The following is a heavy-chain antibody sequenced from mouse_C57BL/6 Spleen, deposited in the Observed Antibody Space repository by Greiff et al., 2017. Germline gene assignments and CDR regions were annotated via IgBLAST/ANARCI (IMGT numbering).Heavy chain of an antibody. CDR2: IDPSDSDT. Sequence: QVQLQQPGAELVRPGSSVKLSCKASGYTFTSYWMHWVKQRPIQGLEWIGNIDPSDSDTPYNQKFKDKATLTVDKSSSTAYMKLSSLTSEDSAVYYCAKEVGYDGAWFAYWGQGTLVTVSA. CDR1: GYTFTSYW. CDR3: AKEVGYDGAWFAY. D-gene: IGHD2-2*01. J-gene: IGHJ3*01. V-gene: IGHV1-52*01.